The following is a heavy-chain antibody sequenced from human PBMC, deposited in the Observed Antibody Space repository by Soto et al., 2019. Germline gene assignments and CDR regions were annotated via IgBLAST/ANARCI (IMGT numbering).Heavy chain of an antibody. J-gene: IGHJ3*02. CDR3: AKGTGYDILTGYLAFDI. D-gene: IGHD3-9*01. V-gene: IGHV3-23*01. CDR2: ISGSGGST. Sequence: EVQLLESGGGLVQPGGSLRLSCAASGFTFSSYAMSWVRQAPGKGLEWVSAISGSGGSTYYADSVKGRFTISRDNSKNTLYRQRNSLRAADTAVYYCAKGTGYDILTGYLAFDIWGQGTMVTVSS. CDR1: GFTFSSYA.